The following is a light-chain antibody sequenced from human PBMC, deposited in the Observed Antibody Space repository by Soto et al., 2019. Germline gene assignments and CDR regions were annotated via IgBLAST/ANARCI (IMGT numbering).Light chain of an antibody. J-gene: IGKJ4*01. CDR3: QQCRNWPLT. Sequence: EIVMTQSPATLSVSQGEGATLSGKASQKVNNTLAWYQQRPGQLPRLLIYDASTRATGISARFSGSGYGTEFTLTISSLQSEDFAVYFCQQCRNWPLTFGGGTKVEIK. CDR2: DAS. CDR1: QKVNNT. V-gene: IGKV3-15*01.